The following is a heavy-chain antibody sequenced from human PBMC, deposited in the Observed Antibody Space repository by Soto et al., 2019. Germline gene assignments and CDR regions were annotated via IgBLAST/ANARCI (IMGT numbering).Heavy chain of an antibody. V-gene: IGHV3-74*01. CDR2: INSDGSST. CDR3: ARGSNDASQDY. D-gene: IGHD2-2*01. J-gene: IGHJ4*02. Sequence: EVQLVESGGGLVQSGGSLRLSCAASGFTFSSYWMNWVRQGPGKGLVWVSRINSDGSSTSHADSVKGRFTISRDNAKNALSLQMNSLRAEDTAVYYCARGSNDASQDYWGPGPLVTVSS. CDR1: GFTFSSYW.